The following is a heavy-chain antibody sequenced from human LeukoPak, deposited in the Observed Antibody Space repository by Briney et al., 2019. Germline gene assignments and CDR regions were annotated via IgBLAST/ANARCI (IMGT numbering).Heavy chain of an antibody. CDR1: GGSISSNY. CDR2: IYTSGST. Sequence: SETLSLTCTVSGGSISSNYWSWIRQPAGKGLEWIGRIYTSGSTNYNPSLKSRVTMSVDTSKNQFSLKLSSVTAADTAVYYCARDQSAHYYYYMDVWGKGTTVTVSS. J-gene: IGHJ6*03. CDR3: ARDQSAHYYYYMDV. V-gene: IGHV4-4*07.